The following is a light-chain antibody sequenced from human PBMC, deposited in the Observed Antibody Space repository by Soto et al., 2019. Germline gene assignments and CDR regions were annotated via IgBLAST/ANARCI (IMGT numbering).Light chain of an antibody. CDR3: QQYGSTPLT. CDR2: DAS. V-gene: IGKV3-20*01. Sequence: EIVLKQSPDTLSLSPGERAPLSCRASQSVRSNYLAWYQQKPGQAPRFLIYDASSRATGIPDRFSGSGSGTDFTLTISRLEPEDFAVYYCQQYGSTPLTFGGGTKVDIK. CDR1: QSVRSNY. J-gene: IGKJ4*01.